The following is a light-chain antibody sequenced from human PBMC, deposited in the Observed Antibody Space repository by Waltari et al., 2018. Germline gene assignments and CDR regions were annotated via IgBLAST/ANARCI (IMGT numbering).Light chain of an antibody. J-gene: IGKJ2*01. CDR3: QQYNYWPPYT. CDR2: DAS. Sequence: EIVMTQSPATLSVSLGERGPLSCTASQHIRTDLAWYQHKPGQAPRLLIYDASTRATGIPARFSGSGSGTEFTLTISSLQSEDSASYYCQQYNYWPPYTFGQGTKLEIK. V-gene: IGKV3-15*01. CDR1: QHIRTD.